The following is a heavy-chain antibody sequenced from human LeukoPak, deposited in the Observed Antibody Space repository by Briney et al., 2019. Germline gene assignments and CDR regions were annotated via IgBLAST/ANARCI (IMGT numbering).Heavy chain of an antibody. CDR2: IYASGST. V-gene: IGHV4-61*02. D-gene: IGHD3-3*01. J-gene: IGHJ4*02. CDR1: GGSISSASYY. Sequence: SETLSLTCTVSGGSISSASYYWSWTRQPAGKALEWIGRIYASGSTNYNPSLKYRVTITTDTSKNQLSLKLSSVTAADTAVYYCAGAPAGSLEWLSPFDYWGQGTLVTVSS. CDR3: AGAPAGSLEWLSPFDY.